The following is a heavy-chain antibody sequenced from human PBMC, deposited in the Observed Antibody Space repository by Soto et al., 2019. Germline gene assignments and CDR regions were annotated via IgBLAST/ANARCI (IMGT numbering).Heavy chain of an antibody. V-gene: IGHV4-59*01. CDR3: ARGRGVVVTAYNSNGMDV. Sequence: PSETLSLTCTVSGGSISSYYWSWIRQPPGKGLEWIGYIYYSGSTNYNPSLKSRVTISVDTSKNQFSLKLSSVTAADTAVYYRARGRGVVVTAYNSNGMDVWSQGT. CDR1: GGSISSYY. J-gene: IGHJ6*02. CDR2: IYYSGST. D-gene: IGHD2-21*02.